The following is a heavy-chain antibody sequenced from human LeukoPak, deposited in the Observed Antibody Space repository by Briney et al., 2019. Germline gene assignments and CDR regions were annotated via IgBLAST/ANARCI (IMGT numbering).Heavy chain of an antibody. CDR2: ISSSSSYI. Sequence: GGSLRLSCAASGFTFSSYSMNWVRQAPGKGLEWVSSISSSSSYIYSADSVKGRFTISRDNANNSLYLQMNSLKAEDTAVYYCARHRRYCSGGSCYSGYCCDSWGPGTLVTVSS. D-gene: IGHD2-15*01. V-gene: IGHV3-21*04. CDR3: ARHRRYCSGGSCYSGYCCDS. J-gene: IGHJ4*02. CDR1: GFTFSSYS.